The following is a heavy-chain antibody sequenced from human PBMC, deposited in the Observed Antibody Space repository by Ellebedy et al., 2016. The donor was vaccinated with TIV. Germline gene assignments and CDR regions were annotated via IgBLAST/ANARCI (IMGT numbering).Heavy chain of an antibody. CDR2: INVADGKT. J-gene: IGHJ5*02. V-gene: IGHV1-3*01. CDR1: GYTFTQYA. Sequence: AASVKVSCKASGYTFTQYAIHWLRQARGQSLEWMGWINVADGKTKYSQKVQGRVTFTRDTSANTAYMNLSGLTSEDSGIYYCARDPLGYCSGGSCSNNWFDPWGQGTLVTVSS. CDR3: ARDPLGYCSGGSCSNNWFDP. D-gene: IGHD2-15*01.